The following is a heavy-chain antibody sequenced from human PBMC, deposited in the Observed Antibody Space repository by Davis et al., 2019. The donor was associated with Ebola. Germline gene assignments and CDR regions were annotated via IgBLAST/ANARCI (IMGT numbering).Heavy chain of an antibody. V-gene: IGHV5-51*01. Sequence: GESLNSFCKVSGYTSGYTFTSYWIAWVRQMPGKGLEWMGFIYPGDSVATYSPSFQGQVTISVDKSISTAYLQWSRLKSSDTAMYYCARHEGYNWNSGHWFDPWGQGTLVTVSS. CDR3: ARHEGYNWNSGHWFDP. CDR1: GYTSGYTFTSYW. D-gene: IGHD1-7*01. CDR2: IYPGDSVA. J-gene: IGHJ5*02.